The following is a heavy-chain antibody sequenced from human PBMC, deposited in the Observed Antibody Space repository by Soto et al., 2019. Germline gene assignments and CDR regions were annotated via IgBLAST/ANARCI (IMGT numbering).Heavy chain of an antibody. D-gene: IGHD3-3*01. Sequence: NPSETLSLTCTVSGGSISSYYWSWIRQPPGKGLEWIGYIYYSGSTNYNPSLKSRVTISVDTSKNQFSLKLSSVTAADTAVYYCAGAYYDFWSGFNYWGQGTLVTVS. CDR3: AGAYYDFWSGFNY. V-gene: IGHV4-59*01. CDR1: GGSISSYY. CDR2: IYYSGST. J-gene: IGHJ4*02.